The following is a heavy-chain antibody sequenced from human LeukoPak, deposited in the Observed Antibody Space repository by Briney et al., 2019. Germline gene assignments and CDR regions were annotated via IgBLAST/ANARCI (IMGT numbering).Heavy chain of an antibody. V-gene: IGHV4-38-2*02. D-gene: IGHD2-2*01. J-gene: IGHJ3*02. CDR1: GDSISSGYY. CDR2: ICHSGGT. Sequence: SETLSLTCTVSGDSISSGYYWGWIRQPPGKGLEWIGRICHSGGTDYNPPLKSRRTISVDTSKNQFSLKLSSVAAADTAVYYCAREAGRMWYQLLMGAFDIWGQGTMVTVSS. CDR3: AREAGRMWYQLLMGAFDI.